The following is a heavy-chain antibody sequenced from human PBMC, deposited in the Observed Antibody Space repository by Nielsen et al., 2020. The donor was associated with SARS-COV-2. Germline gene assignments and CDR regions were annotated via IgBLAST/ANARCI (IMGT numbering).Heavy chain of an antibody. Sequence: SETLSLTCTVSGGSISSYYLSWIRQPPGKGLEWIGYIYYSGSTNYNPSSKSRVTTSVDTSKNQFSLKLSSVPAADTAVYYCARAGGYTGADYWGQGTLVTVSS. J-gene: IGHJ4*02. V-gene: IGHV4-59*01. CDR1: GGSISSYY. CDR3: ARAGGYTGADY. D-gene: IGHD5-12*01. CDR2: IYYSGST.